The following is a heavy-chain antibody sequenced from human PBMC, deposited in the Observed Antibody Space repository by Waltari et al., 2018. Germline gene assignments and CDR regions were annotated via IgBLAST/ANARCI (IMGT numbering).Heavy chain of an antibody. D-gene: IGHD3-22*01. Sequence: QLQLQESGPGLVKPSETLSLTCTVSGGSISSSSYYWGWIRQPPGKGLEYLGSIYYSGSTYYNPSLKSRFTISVDTSKNQFSLKLSSVTAADTAVYYCARPDSSGYYRPFDYWGQGTLVTVSS. J-gene: IGHJ4*02. V-gene: IGHV4-39*01. CDR2: IYYSGST. CDR3: ARPDSSGYYRPFDY. CDR1: GGSISSSSYY.